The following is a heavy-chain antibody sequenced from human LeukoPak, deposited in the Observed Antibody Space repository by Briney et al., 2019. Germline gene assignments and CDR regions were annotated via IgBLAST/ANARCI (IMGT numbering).Heavy chain of an antibody. J-gene: IGHJ4*02. D-gene: IGHD3-22*01. CDR3: ARTADDSSGLDY. CDR2: IYYSGST. V-gene: IGHV4-31*03. CDR1: GGSISSGGYY. Sequence: SETLSLTCTISGGSISSGGYYWTWIRRHPGKGLEWIGYIYYSGSTYYNPSLKSRVTISVDTSNYQFSLKLSSVTAADTAVYYCARTADDSSGLDYWGQGTLVTVSS.